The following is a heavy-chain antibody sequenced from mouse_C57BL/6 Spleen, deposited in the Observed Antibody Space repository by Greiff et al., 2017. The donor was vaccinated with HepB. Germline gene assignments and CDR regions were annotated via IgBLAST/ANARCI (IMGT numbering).Heavy chain of an antibody. V-gene: IGHV5-12*01. D-gene: IGHD4-1*01. CDR3: ARHHWDDWYFDV. CDR2: ISNGGGST. Sequence: EVKLEESGGGLVQPGGSLKLSCAASGFTFSDYYMYWVRQTPEKRLEWVAYISNGGGSTYYPDTVKGRFTISRDNAKNTLYLQMSRLKYEDTARYYFARHHWDDWYFDVWGTGTTDNVSS. CDR1: GFTFSDYY. J-gene: IGHJ1*03.